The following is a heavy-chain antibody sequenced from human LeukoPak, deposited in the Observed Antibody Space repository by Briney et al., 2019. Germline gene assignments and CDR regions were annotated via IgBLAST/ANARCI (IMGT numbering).Heavy chain of an antibody. CDR3: VSSDSSGYYFVDY. J-gene: IGHJ4*02. CDR2: IYSGGST. CDR1: GFTVSSNE. V-gene: IGHV3-66*01. Sequence: GGSLRLSCAASGFTVSSNEMSWVRQAPGKGLEWVSVIYSGGSTYYADSVKGRFTISRDNSKNTLYLQMNSLRAEDTAVYYCVSSDSSGYYFVDYWGQGTLVTVSS. D-gene: IGHD3-22*01.